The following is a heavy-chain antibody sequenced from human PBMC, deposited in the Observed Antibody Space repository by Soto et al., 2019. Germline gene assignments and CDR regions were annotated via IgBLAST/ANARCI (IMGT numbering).Heavy chain of an antibody. CDR3: ARDVPLYSSGWYKQGSDY. D-gene: IGHD6-19*01. Sequence: ASVKVSCKASGYTFTSYGISWVRQAPGQGLEWMGWISAYNGNTNYAQKLQGRVTMTTDTSTSTAYMELRSLRSDDTAVYYCARDVPLYSSGWYKQGSDYWGQGTLVTVSS. V-gene: IGHV1-18*01. CDR1: GYTFTSYG. CDR2: ISAYNGNT. J-gene: IGHJ4*02.